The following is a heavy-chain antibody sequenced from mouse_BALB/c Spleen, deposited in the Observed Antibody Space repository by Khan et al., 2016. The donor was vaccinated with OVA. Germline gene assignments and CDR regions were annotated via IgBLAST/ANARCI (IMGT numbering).Heavy chain of an antibody. CDR2: INTYTGEP. CDR1: GYTFTNYG. Sequence: QVQLQQSGPELKKPGETVKISCKASGYTFTNYGMNWVKQAPGKGLKWMGWINTYTGEPTYADDFKGRFAFSLETSASTAYLQINNHKNEDTATYFCARKNYRYDRYFDVWGAGTTVTVSS. V-gene: IGHV9-3-1*01. D-gene: IGHD2-14*01. CDR3: ARKNYRYDRYFDV. J-gene: IGHJ1*01.